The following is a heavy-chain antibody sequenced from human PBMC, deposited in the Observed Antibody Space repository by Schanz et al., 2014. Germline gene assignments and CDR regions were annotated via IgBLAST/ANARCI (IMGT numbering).Heavy chain of an antibody. D-gene: IGHD6-13*01. J-gene: IGHJ4*02. CDR2: INTGVNT. CDR3: ARGLIAAAGGAFDY. Sequence: EVQLLESGGGLVQPGGSLRLSCAASGFTFSSYAMSWVRQAQGKGLGWVSAINTGVNTYYADSVRGRFTMARDNSKNTLYLQMNSLRAGDAAVYYCARGLIAAAGGAFDYWGQGTVVAVSA. CDR1: GFTFSSYA. V-gene: IGHV3-23*01.